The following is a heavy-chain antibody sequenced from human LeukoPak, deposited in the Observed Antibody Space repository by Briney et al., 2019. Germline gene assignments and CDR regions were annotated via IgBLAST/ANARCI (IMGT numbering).Heavy chain of an antibody. Sequence: TLSLTCTVSGGSISSGGYYWSWIRQHPGKGLEWIGYIYYSGSTYYNPSLKSRVTISVDTSKNQFSLKLSSVTAADTAVYYCARDMVHDAFDIWGQGTMVTVSS. CDR1: GGSISSGGYY. J-gene: IGHJ3*02. V-gene: IGHV4-31*03. CDR3: ARDMVHDAFDI. D-gene: IGHD3-10*01. CDR2: IYYSGST.